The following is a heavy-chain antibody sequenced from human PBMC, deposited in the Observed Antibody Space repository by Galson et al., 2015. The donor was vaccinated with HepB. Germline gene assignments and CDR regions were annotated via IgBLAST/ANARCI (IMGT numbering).Heavy chain of an antibody. CDR3: ARDQGGSSTLVGFDP. V-gene: IGHV3-11*06. D-gene: IGHD2-15*01. Sequence: SLRLSCAASGFTFSDYYMSWIRQAPGKGLEWVSYISSSSSYTNYADSVKGRFTISRDNAKNSLYLQMNSLRAEDTAVYYCARDQGGSSTLVGFDPWGQGTLVTVSS. J-gene: IGHJ5*02. CDR1: GFTFSDYY. CDR2: ISSSSSYT.